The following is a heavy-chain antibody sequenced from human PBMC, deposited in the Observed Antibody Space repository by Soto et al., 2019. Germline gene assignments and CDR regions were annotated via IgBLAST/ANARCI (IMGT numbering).Heavy chain of an antibody. CDR1: GGSLSGSNW. Sequence: QVRLQESGPGLVKPSGTLSLTCAVSGGSLSGSNWWSWVRQPPGKGLEWIGKIHHSGSPNYNPSLQSRVTMSVDNPKNQFSLKLTSVTAADTAVYYCERNKTQHFEGFDIWGQGTMVTVSS. CDR3: ERNKTQHFEGFDI. V-gene: IGHV4-4*02. D-gene: IGHD5-18*01. J-gene: IGHJ3*02. CDR2: IHHSGSP.